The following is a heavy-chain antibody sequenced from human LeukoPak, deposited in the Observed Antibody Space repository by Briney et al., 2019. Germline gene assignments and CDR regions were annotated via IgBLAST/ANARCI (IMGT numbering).Heavy chain of an antibody. J-gene: IGHJ5*02. CDR1: GFTFSSYG. Sequence: PGRSLRLSCAASGFTFSSYGMHWIRQPPGKGLEWIGEINHSGSTNYNPSLKSRVTISVDTSKNQFSLKLSSVTAADTAVYYCASSRYCSSTSCPGWFDPWGQGTLVTVSS. D-gene: IGHD2-2*01. CDR3: ASSRYCSSTSCPGWFDP. V-gene: IGHV4-34*01. CDR2: INHSGST.